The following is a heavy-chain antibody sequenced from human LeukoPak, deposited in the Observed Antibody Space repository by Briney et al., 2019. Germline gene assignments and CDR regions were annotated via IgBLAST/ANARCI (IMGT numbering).Heavy chain of an antibody. V-gene: IGHV3-21*01. J-gene: IGHJ4*02. D-gene: IGHD1-26*01. Sequence: PGGSLRLFCAASRFTFSSYSMNWVRQAPGKGLEWVSSISSSSNYIYNPDSVKGPFTISRDNAKNSLYLQMYSLRAEDTAVYYCARWSSGSQYFDYWGQGTLVTVSS. CDR1: RFTFSSYS. CDR2: ISSSSNYI. CDR3: ARWSSGSQYFDY.